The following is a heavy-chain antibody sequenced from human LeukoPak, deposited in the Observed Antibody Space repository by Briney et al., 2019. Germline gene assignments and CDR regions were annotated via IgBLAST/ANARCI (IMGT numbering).Heavy chain of an antibody. CDR1: GYTFTGYY. D-gene: IGHD3-3*01. CDR3: ARDPYYDFWSGQTDY. Sequence: GASVKVSCKASGYTFTGYYMHWVRQAPGQGLEWMGWINPNSGGTNYAQMFQGRVTMTRDTSISTAYMELSRLRSDDTAVYYCARDPYYDFWSGQTDYWGQGTLVTVSS. CDR2: INPNSGGT. J-gene: IGHJ4*02. V-gene: IGHV1-2*02.